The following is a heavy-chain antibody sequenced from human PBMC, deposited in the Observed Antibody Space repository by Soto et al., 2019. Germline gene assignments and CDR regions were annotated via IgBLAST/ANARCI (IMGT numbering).Heavy chain of an antibody. CDR2: IIPVFGTT. V-gene: IGHV1-69*13. CDR1: RVAFSKFI. Sequence: SVKVACKASRVAFSKFIVTWVRQAPGLGLEWVGGIIPVFGTTNYAQKFQGRVTITADESTSTSYMEVNNLRSEDTAAYYCAKVRYSSPMGYYYGMDVGGQGTTVTVS. J-gene: IGHJ6*02. CDR3: AKVRYSSPMGYYYGMDV. D-gene: IGHD6-13*01.